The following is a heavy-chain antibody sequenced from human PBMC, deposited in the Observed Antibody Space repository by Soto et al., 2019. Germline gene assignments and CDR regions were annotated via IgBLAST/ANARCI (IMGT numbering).Heavy chain of an antibody. D-gene: IGHD2-2*01. J-gene: IGHJ4*01. CDR3: AKDPVDFCSSTSCFGAFDY. CDR2: VSGSSASI. Sequence: PGGSLRLSCAASGFTFNTYAMAWVRQAPGKGLEWVSVVSGSSASIYYADSVKGRFSISRDYSKNTVYLQMHSLRPEDTAVYYCAKDPVDFCSSTSCFGAFDYWGHGTPVTVSS. V-gene: IGHV3-23*01. CDR1: GFTFNTYA.